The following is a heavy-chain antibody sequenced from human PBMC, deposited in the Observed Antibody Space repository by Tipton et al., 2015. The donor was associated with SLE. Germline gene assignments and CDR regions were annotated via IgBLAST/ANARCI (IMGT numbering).Heavy chain of an antibody. D-gene: IGHD1-7*01. V-gene: IGHV4-59*01. CDR3: ARHTLITGTDYFDL. J-gene: IGHJ2*01. CDR2: ISNSGYT. CDR1: GVALSSDY. Sequence: TLSLTCTVSGVALSSDYWSWIRQAPGKGLEWIGYISNSGYTTYNPSLRSRVTISIDTSKKQFSLQVTSVTAADTAVYYCARHTLITGTDYFDLWGRGTLVTVSS.